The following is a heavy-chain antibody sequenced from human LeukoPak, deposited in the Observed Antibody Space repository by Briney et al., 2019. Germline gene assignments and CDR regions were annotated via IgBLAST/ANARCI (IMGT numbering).Heavy chain of an antibody. V-gene: IGHV4-4*09. D-gene: IGHD4-23*01. CDR2: IYTSGST. CDR1: GGFISSYY. Sequence: PSETLSLTCTVSGGFISSYYWSWIRQPPGKGLEWIGYIYTSGSTNYNPSLKSRVTISVDTSKNQFSLKLSSVTAADTAVYYCAGATVVTPMDVWGKGTTVTVSS. CDR3: AGATVVTPMDV. J-gene: IGHJ6*03.